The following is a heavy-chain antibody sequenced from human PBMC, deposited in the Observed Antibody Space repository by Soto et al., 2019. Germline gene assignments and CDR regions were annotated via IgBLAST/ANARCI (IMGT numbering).Heavy chain of an antibody. CDR3: ARVPHYYGSWSYYNFAD. CDR2: IKQDGSEK. J-gene: IGHJ4*02. D-gene: IGHD3-10*01. Sequence: GGSLRLSCAASGFTFSSYWMSWVRQAPGKGLEWVANIKQDGSEKYYVDSVKGRFTISRDNAKNSLYLQMNSLRAEDTAVYYCARVPHYYGSWSYYNFADWGQGALVTVSS. V-gene: IGHV3-7*01. CDR1: GFTFSSYW.